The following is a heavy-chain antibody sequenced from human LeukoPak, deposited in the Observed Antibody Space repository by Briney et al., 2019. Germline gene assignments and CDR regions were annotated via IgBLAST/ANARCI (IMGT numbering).Heavy chain of an antibody. V-gene: IGHV3-23*01. CDR3: AKVYYDGSGYYNYFDY. CDR2: ISGSGGST. J-gene: IGHJ4*02. Sequence: GGSLRLSCAASGFTFSSYAMSWVRQAPGKGLEWVSAISGSGGSTYYADSVKGRFTISRDNSKNTLYLQMNSLRAEDTAVYYCAKVYYDGSGYYNYFDYWGQGTLVTVSS. CDR1: GFTFSSYA. D-gene: IGHD3-22*01.